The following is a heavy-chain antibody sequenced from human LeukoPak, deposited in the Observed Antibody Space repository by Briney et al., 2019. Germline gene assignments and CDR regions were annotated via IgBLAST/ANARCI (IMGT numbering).Heavy chain of an antibody. J-gene: IGHJ4*02. D-gene: IGHD1-26*01. CDR3: AKAPMKWELLDDY. V-gene: IGHV3-23*01. Sequence: GGSLRLSCAASGFTVSSNSMSWVRQAPGKGLEWVSAISGGGSRTYDAASVEGRFTISRDNSKTPLYLQINSLTEDDAAVYYCAKAPMKWELLDDYWGQGTLVTVSS. CDR2: ISGGGSRT. CDR1: GFTVSSNS.